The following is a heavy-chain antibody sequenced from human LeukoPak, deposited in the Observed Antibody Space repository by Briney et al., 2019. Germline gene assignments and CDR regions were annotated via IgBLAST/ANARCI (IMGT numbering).Heavy chain of an antibody. D-gene: IGHD3-22*01. Sequence: GGSLRLSCAASGFTFINAWMSWVRQAPGKGLEWVGRIKSKTDGGTTDYAAPVKGRFSISRDDSKDTLYLQMNSLKTEDTAVYYCSYYYDGSGSLTFDYWGQGTLVTVSS. J-gene: IGHJ4*02. CDR3: SYYYDGSGSLTFDY. V-gene: IGHV3-15*01. CDR2: IKSKTDGGTT. CDR1: GFTFINAW.